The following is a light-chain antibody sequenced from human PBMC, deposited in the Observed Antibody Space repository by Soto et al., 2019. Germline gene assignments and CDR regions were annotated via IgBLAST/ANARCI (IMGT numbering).Light chain of an antibody. J-gene: IGLJ1*01. V-gene: IGLV1-51*01. Sequence: QSVLTQPPSVSAAPGQKVTISCAGSGSNVGNHYVSWYQQLPGTAPKLLIYDDNKRPSGIPDRFSGSKSATPATLGITGLQTGDEADYYCGAWDDGLSAYVFGPGTKVTVL. CDR1: GSNVGNHY. CDR3: GAWDDGLSAYV. CDR2: DDN.